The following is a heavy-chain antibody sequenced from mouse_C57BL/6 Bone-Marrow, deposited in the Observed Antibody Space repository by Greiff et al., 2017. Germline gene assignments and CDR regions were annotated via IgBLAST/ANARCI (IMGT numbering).Heavy chain of an antibody. CDR3: TTGTPFAY. J-gene: IGHJ3*01. Sequence: VQLQQSGPELVKPGASVKISCKASGYSFTSYYMHWVKQRPEQGLEWIGWIDPENGDTEYASKFQGKATITADTSSNTAYLQLSSLTSEDTAVYYCTTGTPFAYWGQGTLVTVSA. D-gene: IGHD4-1*01. CDR1: GYSFTSYY. CDR2: IDPENGDT. V-gene: IGHV14-4*01.